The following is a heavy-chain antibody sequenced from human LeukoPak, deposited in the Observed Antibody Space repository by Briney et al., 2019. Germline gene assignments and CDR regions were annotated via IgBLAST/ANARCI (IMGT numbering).Heavy chain of an antibody. Sequence: PGRSLRLSCAASGFTFSSYGMHWVRQAPGKGLEWLAVIWYDGSNKYYADSVKGRFTISRDNSKNTLYLQMNSLRAEDTAVYYCAREEQQLDNYYYYGMDVWGQGTTVTVSS. CDR3: AREEQQLDNYYYYGMDV. CDR1: GFTFSSYG. D-gene: IGHD6-13*01. CDR2: IWYDGSNK. V-gene: IGHV3-33*01. J-gene: IGHJ6*02.